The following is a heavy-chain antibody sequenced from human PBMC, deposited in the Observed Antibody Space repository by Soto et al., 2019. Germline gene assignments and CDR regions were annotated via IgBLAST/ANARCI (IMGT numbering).Heavy chain of an antibody. CDR3: ARAEQRWVLAAYGMDV. D-gene: IGHD2-8*02. J-gene: IGHJ6*02. CDR2: IIPIFGTA. V-gene: IGHV1-69*13. Sequence: SVKVSCKASGGTFSSYAISWVRQAPGQGLEWMGGIIPIFGTANYAQKFQGRVTITADESTSTAYMELSSLRSEDTAVYYCARAEQRWVLAAYGMDVWGQGTTVTVSS. CDR1: GGTFSSYA.